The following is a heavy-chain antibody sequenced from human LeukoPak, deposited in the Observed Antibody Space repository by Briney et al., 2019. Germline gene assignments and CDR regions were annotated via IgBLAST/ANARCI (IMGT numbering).Heavy chain of an antibody. CDR1: GYSISSGYY. CDR2: MYHSGST. D-gene: IGHD4-23*01. J-gene: IGHJ3*02. Sequence: SETLSLTCTVSGYSISSGYYWGWIRQPPGKGLEWIGSMYHSGSTYYNPSLKSRVTISVDTSKNQFSLKLSSVTAADTAVYYCARDWTLTTVVSDAFDIWGQGTMVTVSS. CDR3: ARDWTLTTVVSDAFDI. V-gene: IGHV4-38-2*02.